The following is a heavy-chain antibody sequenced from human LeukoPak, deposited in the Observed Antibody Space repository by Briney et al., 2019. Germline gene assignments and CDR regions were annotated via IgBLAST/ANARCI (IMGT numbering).Heavy chain of an antibody. V-gene: IGHV1-2*06. Sequence: GASVKVSCKAFGYTFTGYYMHWVRQAPGQGLEWMGRINPNSGGTNYAQKFQGRVTMTRDTSISTAYMELSRLRSDDTAVYYCASRGDTAMVHGLIDYWGQGTLVTVSS. D-gene: IGHD5-18*01. CDR3: ASRGDTAMVHGLIDY. CDR2: INPNSGGT. J-gene: IGHJ4*02. CDR1: GYTFTGYY.